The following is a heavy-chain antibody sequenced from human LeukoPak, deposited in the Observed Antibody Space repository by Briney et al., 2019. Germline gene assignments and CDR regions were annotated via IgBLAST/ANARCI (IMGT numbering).Heavy chain of an antibody. CDR1: GYTFTGYY. D-gene: IGHD3-22*01. Sequence: ASVKVSCKASGYTFTGYYMHWVRQAPGQGLEWMGWINPNSGGTNYAQKFQGRVTMTRNTSISTAYMELSRLRSDDTAVYYCARDFYYDSSGYSFDYWGQGTLVTVPS. CDR3: ARDFYYDSSGYSFDY. V-gene: IGHV1-2*02. J-gene: IGHJ4*02. CDR2: INPNSGGT.